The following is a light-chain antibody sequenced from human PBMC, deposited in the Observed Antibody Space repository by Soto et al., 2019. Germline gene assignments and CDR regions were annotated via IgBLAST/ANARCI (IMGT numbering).Light chain of an antibody. CDR2: EVS. CDR1: SSVIGGYNY. V-gene: IGLV2-14*01. J-gene: IGLJ1*01. CDR3: SSYTSSSTLDV. Sequence: QSALTQPASVSGSPGQSITISCAGTSSVIGGYNYVSWYQQHPGKASKVMIYEVSNRPSGVSNRFSGSKSDNTASLTISGLQAEDEADYYSSSYTSSSTLDVFGSGTKVTVL.